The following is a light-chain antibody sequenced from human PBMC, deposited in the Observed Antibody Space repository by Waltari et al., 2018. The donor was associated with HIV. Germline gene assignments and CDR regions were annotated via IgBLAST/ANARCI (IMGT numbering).Light chain of an antibody. J-gene: IGKJ1*01. V-gene: IGKV4-1*01. CDR1: QSVFSTSHKKSY. CDR3: QQYYITPPT. CDR2: WAT. Sequence: DVVMTQSPDALKGSLGERVTIHCKSGQSVFSTSHKKSYLAWYQTRPGQTPNLLVYWATTRVSGVPARFSGSGSGTDFTLTINNLQAEDAAVYYCQQYYITPPTFGQGTKVEI.